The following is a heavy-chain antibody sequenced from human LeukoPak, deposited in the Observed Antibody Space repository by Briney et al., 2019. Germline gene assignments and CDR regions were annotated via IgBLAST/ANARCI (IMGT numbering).Heavy chain of an antibody. V-gene: IGHV3-30*01. D-gene: IGHD3-10*01. CDR3: ARVDKISGFDY. Sequence: GGSLRLSCAASGFTFSSYAMHWVRQAPGKGLEWVAVISYDGSNKYYADSVKGRFTISRDNSKNTLYLQMNSLRAEDTAVYYCARVDKISGFDYWGQGTLVTVSS. J-gene: IGHJ4*02. CDR1: GFTFSSYA. CDR2: ISYDGSNK.